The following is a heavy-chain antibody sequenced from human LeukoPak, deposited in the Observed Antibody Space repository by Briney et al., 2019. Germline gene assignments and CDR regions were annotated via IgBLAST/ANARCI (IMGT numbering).Heavy chain of an antibody. D-gene: IGHD5-18*01. CDR1: GYTFTGYY. V-gene: IGHV1-2*02. Sequence: SVKVSCKASGYTFTGYYMHWVRQAPGQGLEWMGWINPNSGGTNYAQKFQGRVTMTRDTSISTAYMELSRLRSDDTAVYYCARERGYSYGYGFDYWGQGTLVTVSS. J-gene: IGHJ4*02. CDR3: ARERGYSYGYGFDY. CDR2: INPNSGGT.